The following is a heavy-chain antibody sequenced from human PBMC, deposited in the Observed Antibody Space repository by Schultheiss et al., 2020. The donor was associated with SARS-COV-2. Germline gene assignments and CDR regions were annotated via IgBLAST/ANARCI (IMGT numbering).Heavy chain of an antibody. Sequence: GGSLRLSCAASGFTVSSNYMSWVRQAPGKGLEWVSVIYSGGSTYYADSVKGRFTISRDNSKNTLYLQMNSLRPDDTAVYYCARMGKELLWFGEADYWGQGTLVTVSS. CDR3: ARMGKELLWFGEADY. CDR1: GFTVSSNY. J-gene: IGHJ4*02. V-gene: IGHV3-53*01. CDR2: IYSGGST. D-gene: IGHD3-10*01.